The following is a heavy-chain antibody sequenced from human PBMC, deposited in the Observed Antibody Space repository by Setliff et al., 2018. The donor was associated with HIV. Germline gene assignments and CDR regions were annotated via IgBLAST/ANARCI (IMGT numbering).Heavy chain of an antibody. J-gene: IGHJ1*01. CDR3: ARVPTSSWYVTTQRTKEYFHH. CDR1: GYSISSGYY. CDR2: IYHSGTT. V-gene: IGHV4-38-2*01. Sequence: PSETLSLTCDVSGYSISSGYYWGWIRQPPGKGLEWIGSIYHSGTTYYNPSLKSRVTISVDTSRNQFSLRLSSVTAADTAIYYCARVPTSSWYVTTQRTKEYFHHWGQGTLVTVSS. D-gene: IGHD6-13*01.